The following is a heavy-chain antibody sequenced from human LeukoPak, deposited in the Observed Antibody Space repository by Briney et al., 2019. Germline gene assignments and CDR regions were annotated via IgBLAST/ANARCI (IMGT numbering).Heavy chain of an antibody. J-gene: IGHJ4*02. V-gene: IGHV4-30-2*01. Sequence: SETLSLTCAVSGGSISSGGYSWSWIRQPPGTGLEWIGYIYHSGSTYYNPSFKSRVTISVDRSKNQFSLKLSSVTAADTAVYYCARGGSSVQDFDYWGQGTLVTVSS. CDR1: GGSISSGGYS. CDR2: IYHSGST. CDR3: ARGGSSVQDFDY. D-gene: IGHD1-26*01.